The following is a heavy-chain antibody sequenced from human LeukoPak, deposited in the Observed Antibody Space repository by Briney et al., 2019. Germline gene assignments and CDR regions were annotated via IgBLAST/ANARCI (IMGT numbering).Heavy chain of an antibody. V-gene: IGHV4-38-2*02. CDR1: GYSISSGYY. D-gene: IGHD5-12*01. J-gene: IGHJ4*02. CDR2: ICHSGST. CDR3: ARDEATSFDY. Sequence: SETLSLTCTVSGYSISSGYYWGWIRQPPGQGLEWIGSICHSGSTYYNPSLKSRVTISVDTSKNQFSLKLSSVTAADTAVYYCARDEATSFDYWGQGTLVTVSS.